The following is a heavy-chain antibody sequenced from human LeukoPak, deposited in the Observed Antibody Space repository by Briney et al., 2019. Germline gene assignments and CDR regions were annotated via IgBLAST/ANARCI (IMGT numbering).Heavy chain of an antibody. CDR3: AGSHMRGALAY. CDR1: GFTVSSNY. Sequence: PRGSLRLSCAASGFTVSSNYMSWVRQAPGKGLEWVSVIYSGGSTYYADSVKGRFTISRDNSRNTLYLQLNSLRAEDTAVYYCAGSHMRGALAYWGQGTLVAVSS. CDR2: IYSGGST. V-gene: IGHV3-53*01. D-gene: IGHD3-10*01. J-gene: IGHJ4*02.